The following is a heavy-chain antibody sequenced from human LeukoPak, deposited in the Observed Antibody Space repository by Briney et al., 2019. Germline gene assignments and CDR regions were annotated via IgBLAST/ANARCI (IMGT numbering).Heavy chain of an antibody. CDR1: GFTFTNYG. Sequence: PGASLRLSCVASGFTFTNYGMSWVRQAPGKGLEWVSTINDNGLNTRCADSVKGRFTISRDDSKNTLHLQMNSLRADDTALYYCTKGDGGWYPIDYWGQGVLVIVSS. V-gene: IGHV3-23*01. J-gene: IGHJ4*02. CDR3: TKGDGGWYPIDY. CDR2: INDNGLNT. D-gene: IGHD6-19*01.